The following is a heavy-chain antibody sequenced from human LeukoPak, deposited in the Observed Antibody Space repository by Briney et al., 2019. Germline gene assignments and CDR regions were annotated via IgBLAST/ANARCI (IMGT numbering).Heavy chain of an antibody. CDR1: GFFVSTTY. J-gene: IGHJ4*02. Sequence: GGSLRLSCAASGFFVSTTYMSWVRQAPGKGLEWVSVISYDGTTKYADSVEGRFAISRDKSKNTLYLQMNSLRVEDTAMYYCAKATVGGYEDWGQGTLVTVSS. CDR2: ISYDGTT. V-gene: IGHV3-53*01. CDR3: AKATVGGYED. D-gene: IGHD5-12*01.